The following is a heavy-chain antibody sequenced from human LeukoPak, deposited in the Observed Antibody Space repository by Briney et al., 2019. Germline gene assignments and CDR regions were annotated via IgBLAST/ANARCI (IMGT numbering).Heavy chain of an antibody. J-gene: IGHJ4*03. CDR3: ARGPTISETGYFDY. D-gene: IGHD1-1*01. CDR1: GGSFSAYY. CDR2: INHRGDT. V-gene: IGHV4-34*01. Sequence: SETLSPTCAVYGGSFSAYYWSWIRQSPGKGLEWIAEINHRGDTNYNSSVKSRVTISVDTSKNQFSLKVSSLTAADTAVYYCARGPTISETGYFDYWGQGTLVTVSS.